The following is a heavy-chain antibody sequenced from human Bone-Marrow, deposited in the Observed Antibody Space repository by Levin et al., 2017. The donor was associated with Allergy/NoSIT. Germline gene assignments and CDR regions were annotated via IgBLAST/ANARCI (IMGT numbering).Heavy chain of an antibody. J-gene: IGHJ5*02. CDR2: IKQDGSEK. D-gene: IGHD2-8*01. V-gene: IGHV3-7*03. Sequence: GGSLRLSCADSGFSFSSYWMSWVRQAPGKGLEWVANIKQDGSEKYYVDSVKGRFTISRDNAKNSLYLQMNSLRGDDTAVYYCARDGIPTNTPYGGNWFGPWGRGTLVTVSS. CDR1: GFSFSSYW. CDR3: ARDGIPTNTPYGGNWFGP.